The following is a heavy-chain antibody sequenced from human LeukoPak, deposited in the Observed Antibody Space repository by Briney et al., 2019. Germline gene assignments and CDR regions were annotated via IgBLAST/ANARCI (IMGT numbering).Heavy chain of an antibody. V-gene: IGHV3-7*01. CDR1: GFTFSSYW. J-gene: IGHJ4*02. D-gene: IGHD1-1*01. Sequence: GGSLRLSCVASGFTFSSYWMSWVRQAPGKGLEWVASIKQDGTEKYYLDSLEGRFTISRDNAKNSLFLQMDSLRGEDTAVYYCARCTTGKTFGSLREIKKSREIDFWGQGTLVTVSS. CDR3: ARCTTGKTFGSLREIKKSREIDF. CDR2: IKQDGTEK.